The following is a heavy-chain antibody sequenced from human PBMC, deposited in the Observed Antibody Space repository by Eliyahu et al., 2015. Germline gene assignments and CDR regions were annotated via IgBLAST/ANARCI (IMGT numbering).Heavy chain of an antibody. D-gene: IGHD3-22*01. Sequence: QVQLQESGPGLVKPSQTLSLXCSVSGGSISSGGYYWSWLRQPPGKGLEWIGYIYSSGTTFYNPSLKSRLTISLDTSKNQFSLRLSSVTAADTAVYYCARGPPDSSGYLLFDYWGQGTLVTVSS. CDR3: ARGPPDSSGYLLFDY. V-gene: IGHV4-31*03. J-gene: IGHJ4*02. CDR2: IYSSGTT. CDR1: GGSISSGGYY.